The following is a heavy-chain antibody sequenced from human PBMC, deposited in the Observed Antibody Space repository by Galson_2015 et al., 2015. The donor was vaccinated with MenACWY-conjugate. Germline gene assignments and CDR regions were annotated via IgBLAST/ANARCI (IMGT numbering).Heavy chain of an antibody. V-gene: IGHV3-74*01. D-gene: IGHD1-26*01. CDR1: GFTFSTYW. Sequence: SLRLSCAPSGFTFSTYWMHWVRQAPGKGLEWVSRIDPDGSTTDYAESMKGRFTISRDNAKNTLFLQIHSRRVEDTAVYYCATAGSYRFDYCGQGALVPVSS. CDR3: ATAGSYRFDY. CDR2: IDPDGSTT. J-gene: IGHJ4*02.